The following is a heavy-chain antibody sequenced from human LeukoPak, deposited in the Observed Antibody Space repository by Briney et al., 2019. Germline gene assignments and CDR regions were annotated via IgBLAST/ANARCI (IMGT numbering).Heavy chain of an antibody. Sequence: GGSLRLSCAASGFTFRSYAMSWVRQAPGKGLEWVSAISGSAISGSGGRTYYADSVKGRFTISRDNSKNTLYLQMNSLRAEDTAVYYCAKEALKAAILGYYFDYWGQGTLVTVSS. CDR1: GFTFRSYA. D-gene: IGHD2-2*01. V-gene: IGHV3-23*01. J-gene: IGHJ4*02. CDR3: AKEALKAAILGYYFDY. CDR2: ISGSAISGSGGRT.